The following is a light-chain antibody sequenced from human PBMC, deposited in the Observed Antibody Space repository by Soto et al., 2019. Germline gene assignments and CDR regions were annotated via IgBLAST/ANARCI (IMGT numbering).Light chain of an antibody. CDR3: SSYTSSSPLWV. J-gene: IGLJ1*01. CDR1: SSDVGGYNY. CDR2: EVS. V-gene: IGLV2-14*01. Sequence: QSVLTQPASVSGSPGQSITISCTGTSSDVGGYNYVSWYQQHPGKAPKLMIYEVSNRPSGVSNRFSGSKSGNTASLTISGLQAEDEADYYCSSYTSSSPLWVFGTGTKLTVL.